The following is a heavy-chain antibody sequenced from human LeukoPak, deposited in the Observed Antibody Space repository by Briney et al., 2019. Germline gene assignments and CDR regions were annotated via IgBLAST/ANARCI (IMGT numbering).Heavy chain of an antibody. CDR2: IYHSGST. CDR1: GYSISSGYY. Sequence: SETLSLTCTVSGYSISSGYYWGWIRQPPGKGLEWIGSIYHSGSTYYNPSLKSRVTISVDTSKNQSSLKLSSVTAADTAVYYCASPRGYSYGFDYWGQGTLVTVSS. V-gene: IGHV4-38-2*02. CDR3: ASPRGYSYGFDY. D-gene: IGHD5-18*01. J-gene: IGHJ4*02.